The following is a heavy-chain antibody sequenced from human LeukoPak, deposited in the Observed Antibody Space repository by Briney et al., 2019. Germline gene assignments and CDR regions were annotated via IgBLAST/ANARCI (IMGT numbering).Heavy chain of an antibody. Sequence: GGSLRLSCAASGFTLSSYAMSWVRQAPGKGLEWVSSISSSSNYIYYADSMKGRFTISRDNAKNSLYLQMSSLRAEDTALYYCARDFVGNAFDIWGQGTMVTVSS. CDR3: ARDFVGNAFDI. CDR2: ISSSSNYI. CDR1: GFTLSSYA. D-gene: IGHD2-15*01. V-gene: IGHV3-21*01. J-gene: IGHJ3*02.